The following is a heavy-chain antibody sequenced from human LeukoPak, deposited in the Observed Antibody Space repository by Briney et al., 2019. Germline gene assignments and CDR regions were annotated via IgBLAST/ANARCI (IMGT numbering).Heavy chain of an antibody. CDR1: GYYFTTNW. CDR3: ARLYGKEFDY. J-gene: IGHJ4*02. D-gene: IGHD4-17*01. Sequence: GESLKISCKGSGYYFTTNWICWVRQMPGKGLEWMGIIYPSDSDTRYSPSFQGQVTISADKSISTAYLQWSSLRASDTAMYYCARLYGKEFDYWGQGTVVTVSS. V-gene: IGHV5-51*01. CDR2: IYPSDSDT.